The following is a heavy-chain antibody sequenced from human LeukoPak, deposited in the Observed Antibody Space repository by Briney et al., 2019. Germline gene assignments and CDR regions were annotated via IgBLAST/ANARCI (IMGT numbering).Heavy chain of an antibody. V-gene: IGHV3-9*01. J-gene: IGHJ4*02. D-gene: IGHD1-1*01. CDR1: GFTFDDYA. Sequence: GGSLRLSCAASGFTFDDYAMHWVRQAPGKGLEWVSGISWNSGSIGYADSVKGRFTIPRDNAKNSLYLQMNSLRAEDTALYYCAKSATGKYNWNDGLDYWGQGTLVTVSS. CDR3: AKSATGKYNWNDGLDY. CDR2: ISWNSGSI.